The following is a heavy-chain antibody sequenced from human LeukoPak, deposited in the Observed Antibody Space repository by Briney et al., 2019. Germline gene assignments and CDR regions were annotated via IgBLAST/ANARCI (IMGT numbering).Heavy chain of an antibody. CDR3: ARDQREVLLFLFDY. CDR2: ISYDGSRK. D-gene: IGHD1-26*01. CDR1: GFTFSSYG. V-gene: IGHV3-30*03. J-gene: IGHJ4*02. Sequence: PGRSLRLSCAASGFTFSSYGMHWVRQAPGKGLEWVAIISYDGSRKYYADSVEGRFTISRDNSKSTLFLQMNSLRAEDTAVYYCARDQREVLLFLFDYWGQGTLVTVSS.